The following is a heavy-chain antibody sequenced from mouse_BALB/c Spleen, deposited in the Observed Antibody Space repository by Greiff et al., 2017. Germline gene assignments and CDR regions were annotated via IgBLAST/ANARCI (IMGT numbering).Heavy chain of an antibody. D-gene: IGHD2-14*01. J-gene: IGHJ2*01. V-gene: IGHV1-81*01. Sequence: QVQLQQSGPELVKPGASVKMSCKASGYTFTDYVISWVKQRTGQGLEWIGEIYPGSGSTYYNEKFKGKATLTADKSSNTAYMQLSSLTSEDSAVYFCARKAYYRPYYFDYGGQGTTLTVSS. CDR2: IYPGSGST. CDR1: GYTFTDYV. CDR3: ARKAYYRPYYFDY.